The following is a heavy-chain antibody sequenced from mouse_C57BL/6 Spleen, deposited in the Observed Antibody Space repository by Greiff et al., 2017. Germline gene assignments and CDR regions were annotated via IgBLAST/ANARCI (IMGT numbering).Heavy chain of an antibody. CDR1: GYAFSSYW. CDR3: AIAGEGSIYAMGC. V-gene: IGHV1-80*01. D-gene: IGHD2-3*01. CDR2: IYPGDGVT. Sequence: QVQLQQSGAELVKPGASVKISCKASGYAFSSYWLNWVKQRPGKGLEWIGQIYPGDGVTNYNGKFKGKATLTADKSSSTAYMLLSRLTSEDSAVYFCAIAGEGSIYAMGCWGQGASVTVSS. J-gene: IGHJ4*01.